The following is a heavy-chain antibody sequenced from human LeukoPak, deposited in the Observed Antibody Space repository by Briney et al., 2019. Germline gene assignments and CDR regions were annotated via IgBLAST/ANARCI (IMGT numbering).Heavy chain of an antibody. CDR2: IYPGDSDT. J-gene: IGHJ4*02. CDR3: ARLQLEYYFDY. D-gene: IGHD6-13*01. Sequence: GASLKISFKGSGYRFTSYWIGWGRPMPGKGLGWMGIIYPGDSDTRYSPSFQGQVTISADKSISTAYLQWSSLKASDTAMYYCARLQLEYYFDYWGQGTLVTVSS. CDR1: GYRFTSYW. V-gene: IGHV5-51*01.